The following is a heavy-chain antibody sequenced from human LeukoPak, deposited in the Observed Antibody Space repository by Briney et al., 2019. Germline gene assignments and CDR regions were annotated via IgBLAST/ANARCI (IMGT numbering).Heavy chain of an antibody. CDR3: ARDPAGGQYDFWSGFYRFDS. V-gene: IGHV3-21*01. CDR1: GFTFSTYN. J-gene: IGHJ4*02. CDR2: ITSSGTYM. D-gene: IGHD3-3*01. Sequence: GGSLRLSCAASGFTFSTYNMNWLRQAPGKGLEWVSSITSSGTYMYYVDSVKGRFTISRDSAKNSLYLHMNSLRAEDTAVYYCARDPAGGQYDFWSGFYRFDSWGQGTLVTVSS.